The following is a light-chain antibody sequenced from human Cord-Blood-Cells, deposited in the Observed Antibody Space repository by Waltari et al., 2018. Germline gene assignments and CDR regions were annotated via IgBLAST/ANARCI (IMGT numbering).Light chain of an antibody. CDR3: QQRSNWPWT. CDR1: QRVSSY. CDR2: DAS. Sequence: EIVLTQSPATLSLSPGESATLSCRASQRVSSYLAWYQQKPGQAPRLLIYDASNRATGIPARFRGSGSGTDFTLTISSLEPEDFAVYYCQQRSNWPWTFGQGTKVEIK. V-gene: IGKV3-11*01. J-gene: IGKJ1*01.